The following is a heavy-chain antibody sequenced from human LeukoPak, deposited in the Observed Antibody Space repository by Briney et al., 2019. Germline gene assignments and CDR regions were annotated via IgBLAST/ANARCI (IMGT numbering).Heavy chain of an antibody. J-gene: IGHJ3*02. V-gene: IGHV1-18*04. Sequence: GASVKVSCKTSGYTFTDYNLHWVRQAPGQGLEWRGGISAYNVNTNYAQKLQGRVTMTTDTSTSTAYIELRSLRSDDTAVYYCASDCSGGSCYPDAFDIWGQGTMVTVSS. CDR2: ISAYNVNT. CDR1: GYTFTDYN. D-gene: IGHD2-15*01. CDR3: ASDCSGGSCYPDAFDI.